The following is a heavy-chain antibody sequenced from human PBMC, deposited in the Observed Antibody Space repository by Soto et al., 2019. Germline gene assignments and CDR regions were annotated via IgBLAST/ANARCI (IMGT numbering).Heavy chain of an antibody. Sequence: GGSLRLSCAASGFTVSSNYMSWVRQAPGKGLEWVSVIYSGGSTYYADSVKGRFTISRDNSKNTLYLQMNSLRAEDTAVYYCASSMTTGYSSSWYYFDYWGQGTLVTVSS. CDR1: GFTVSSNY. V-gene: IGHV3-53*01. D-gene: IGHD6-13*01. CDR2: IYSGGST. J-gene: IGHJ4*02. CDR3: ASSMTTGYSSSWYYFDY.